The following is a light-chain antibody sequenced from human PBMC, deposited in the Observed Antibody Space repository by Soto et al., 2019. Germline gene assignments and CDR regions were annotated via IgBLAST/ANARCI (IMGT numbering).Light chain of an antibody. CDR3: QKYNNGXPRT. CDR2: GAS. V-gene: IGKV3-15*01. J-gene: IGKJ1*01. Sequence: ETVVTESPATLSVSPGERATLSWRAMESVRTNLAWYQQKNGQAHRLLIYGASNRATGIPARFSGSGSGTEFTITISSVQSEDFAVYYCQKYNNGXPRTCGQGTKV. CDR1: ESVRTN.